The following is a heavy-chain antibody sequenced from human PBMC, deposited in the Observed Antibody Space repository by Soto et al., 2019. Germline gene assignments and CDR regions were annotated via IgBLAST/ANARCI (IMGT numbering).Heavy chain of an antibody. D-gene: IGHD3-3*01. CDR1: GDSVSSNSAA. CDR3: AREWSLRFLEWLSTSARNGMDV. Sequence: SQTLSLTCAISGDSVSSNSAAWNWISQSPSRGLEWLGRTYYRSKWYNDYAVSVKSRITINPDTSKNQFSLQLNSVTPEDTAVYYCAREWSLRFLEWLSTSARNGMDVWGQGTTVTVSS. J-gene: IGHJ6*02. V-gene: IGHV6-1*01. CDR2: TYYRSKWYN.